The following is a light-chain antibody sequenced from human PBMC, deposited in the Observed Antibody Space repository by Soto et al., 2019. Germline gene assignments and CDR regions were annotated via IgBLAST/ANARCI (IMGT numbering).Light chain of an antibody. Sequence: EIVMTQSPATLSVSPGEGATLSCRASQRVGSNLAWFQQKPGQAPRLIMYGASTRATGIPARFSGSGSGTEFTLTISSLQPEDFAVYYCQQYNNWPPWYTFGQGTKLEIK. CDR2: GAS. J-gene: IGKJ2*01. CDR3: QQYNNWPPWYT. V-gene: IGKV3-15*01. CDR1: QRVGSN.